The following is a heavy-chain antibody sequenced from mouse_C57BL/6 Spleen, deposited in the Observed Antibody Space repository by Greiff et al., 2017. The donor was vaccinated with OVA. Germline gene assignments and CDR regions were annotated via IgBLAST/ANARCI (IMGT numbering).Heavy chain of an antibody. CDR2: IDPENGDT. J-gene: IGHJ3*01. Sequence: VQLQQSGAELVRPGASVKLSCTASGFNIKDDYMHWVKQRPEQGLEWIGWIDPENGDTEYASKFQGKATITADTSSNTAYLQLSSLTSEDTAVYYCTTVVTSGPFAYWGQGTLVTVSA. CDR1: GFNIKDDY. D-gene: IGHD1-1*02. CDR3: TTVVTSGPFAY. V-gene: IGHV14-4*01.